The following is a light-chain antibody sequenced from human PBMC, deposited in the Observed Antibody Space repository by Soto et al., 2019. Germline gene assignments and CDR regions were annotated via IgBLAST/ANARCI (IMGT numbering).Light chain of an antibody. CDR3: QQANTFPLP. CDR1: QGIVIW. CDR2: AAS. J-gene: IGKJ4*01. V-gene: IGKV1D-12*01. Sequence: DIQMTQSPSSVSASVGDRVTITCRASQGIVIWLAWYQQKPGKAPELLIYAASTLQRGVPSRFSASGSATDFTLTISSLQPEDFATYYCQQANTFPLPFGGGTKVELK.